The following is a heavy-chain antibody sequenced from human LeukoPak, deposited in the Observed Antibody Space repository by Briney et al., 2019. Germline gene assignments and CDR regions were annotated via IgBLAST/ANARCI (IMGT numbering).Heavy chain of an antibody. CDR1: GGSLISHS. CDR2: IYNTWST. Sequence: SETLSLTCTISGGSLISHSWGWLRQPPGKGLERSGYIYNTWSTNYNPSLKSRLTISIDTSKNQFSLKLTPVAAADTAVYYCARGSFDTSDYNYIGFDYWGQGTLVTVSS. CDR3: ARGSFDTSDYNYIGFDY. D-gene: IGHD3-22*01. J-gene: IGHJ4*02. V-gene: IGHV4-59*11.